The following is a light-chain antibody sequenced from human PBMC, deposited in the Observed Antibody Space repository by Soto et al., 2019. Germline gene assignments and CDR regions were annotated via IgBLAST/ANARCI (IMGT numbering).Light chain of an antibody. Sequence: QSALTQPASVSGSPGQSITISCTGTSSDVGRYNLVSWYQQHPGKAPKRMIYEDNSRPSGVSNRFSGSKSANTASLTSCGVQTGDGDHCYCCSYAGTNAFVFGAGTKVTVL. CDR3: CSYAGTNAFV. J-gene: IGLJ1*01. CDR2: EDN. CDR1: SSDVGRYNL. V-gene: IGLV2-23*01.